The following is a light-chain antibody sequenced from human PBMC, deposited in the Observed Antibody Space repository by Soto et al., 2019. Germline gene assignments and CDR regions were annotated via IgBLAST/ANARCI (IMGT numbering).Light chain of an antibody. Sequence: DIVMTQSPDSLAVSLGERATINCKSSQSVLYRPTKKNYLAWYQQKPGQPPKLLVYWASTRESGVPDRFSGSGSESDFTLTVNRLNAEDVAVYYCQKYINAPRTCGQGPKVDI. J-gene: IGKJ1*01. CDR3: QKYINAPRT. V-gene: IGKV4-1*01. CDR2: WAS. CDR1: QSVLYRPTKKNY.